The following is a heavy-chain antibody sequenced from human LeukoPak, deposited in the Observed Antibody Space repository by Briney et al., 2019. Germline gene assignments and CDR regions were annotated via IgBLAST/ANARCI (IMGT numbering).Heavy chain of an antibody. CDR2: ISSTGGTI. V-gene: IGHV3-48*04. J-gene: IGHJ4*02. CDR3: ARATYYYDSSGYYYAK. Sequence: GGSLRLSCAASGFTFSSNSMNWVRQAPGKGLEWISYISSTGGTIYYADSMKGRFTISRDNAKNSLYLQMNSLRVEDTAVYYCARATYYYDSSGYYYAKWGQGTLVTVSS. D-gene: IGHD3-22*01. CDR1: GFTFSSNS.